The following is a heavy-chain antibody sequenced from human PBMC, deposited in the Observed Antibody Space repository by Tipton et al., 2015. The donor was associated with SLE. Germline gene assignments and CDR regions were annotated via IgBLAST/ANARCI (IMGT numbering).Heavy chain of an antibody. V-gene: IGHV4-38-2*02. CDR2: IYHVGST. CDR3: ARGYGGNLFDY. Sequence: TLSLTCTVSGYSVSSAYYWGWIRQPPGKGLEWIGSIYHVGSTFYNPSLKSRVTISRDTSKNQVSLKLDSVTPADTATYFCARGYGGNLFDYWGQGTLLTVSS. CDR1: GYSVSSAYY. D-gene: IGHD4-23*01. J-gene: IGHJ4*02.